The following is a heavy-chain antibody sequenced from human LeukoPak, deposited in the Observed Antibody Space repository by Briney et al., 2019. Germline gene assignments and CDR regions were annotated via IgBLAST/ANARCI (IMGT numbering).Heavy chain of an antibody. J-gene: IGHJ4*02. Sequence: SETLSLTCAVYGGSFSGYYWSWIRQPPGKGLEWIGEINHSGSTNYNPSLKSRVTISVDTSKNQFSLKLSSVTAADTAVYYCARRPGYYYGSRGFMAAQYYFDYWGQGTLVTVSS. D-gene: IGHD3-10*01. V-gene: IGHV4-34*01. CDR3: ARRPGYYYGSRGFMAAQYYFDY. CDR1: GGSFSGYY. CDR2: INHSGST.